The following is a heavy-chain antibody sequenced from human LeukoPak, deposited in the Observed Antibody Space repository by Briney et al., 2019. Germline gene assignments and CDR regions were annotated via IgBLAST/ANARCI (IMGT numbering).Heavy chain of an antibody. J-gene: IGHJ4*02. CDR1: GFTFSNFA. CDR3: ATAPRITAAPDY. CDR2: ISNGGVTT. D-gene: IGHD6-13*01. V-gene: IGHV3-23*01. Sequence: PGGSLRLSCAASGFTFSNFAMNWVRQAPGKGLEWVSVISNGGVTTYYADSVKGRFTISRDNSKNTLFLQMSGLRAEDTAVYYCATAPRITAAPDYWGQGTLFTVSS.